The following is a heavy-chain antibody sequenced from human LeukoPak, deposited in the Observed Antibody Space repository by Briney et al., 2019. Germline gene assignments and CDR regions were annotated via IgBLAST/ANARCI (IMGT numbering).Heavy chain of an antibody. CDR2: ISSSSSYI. CDR3: AREGDVWGSYRFGFFQPPEEPRGLFDI. Sequence: GGSLRLSCAASGFTFSSYSMNWVRQAPGKGLEWVSSISSSSSYIYYADSVKGRFTISRDNAKNSLYLQMNSLRAEDTAVYYCAREGDVWGSYRFGFFQPPEEPRGLFDIWGQGTMVTVSS. V-gene: IGHV3-21*01. D-gene: IGHD3-16*02. J-gene: IGHJ3*02. CDR1: GFTFSSYS.